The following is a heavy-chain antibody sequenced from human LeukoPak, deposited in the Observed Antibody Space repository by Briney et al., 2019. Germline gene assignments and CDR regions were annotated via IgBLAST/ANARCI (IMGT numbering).Heavy chain of an antibody. CDR2: IYSGGAT. J-gene: IGHJ4*02. CDR1: GFTFSSYW. CDR3: ARGGYDSGSYYKGPLYYFDY. Sequence: QTGGSLRLSCAASGFTFSSYWMSWVRQAPGKGLEWVSVIYSGGATYYTDSVKGRFTISRDNSKNTLYLQMNSLRAEDTAVYYCARGGYDSGSYYKGPLYYFDYWGQGTLVTVSS. D-gene: IGHD3-10*01. V-gene: IGHV3-53*01.